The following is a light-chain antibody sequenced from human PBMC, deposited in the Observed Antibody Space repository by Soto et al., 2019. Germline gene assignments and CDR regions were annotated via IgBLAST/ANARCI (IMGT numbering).Light chain of an antibody. CDR1: LSVRTY. CDR3: QQRSNWPPV. Sequence: EIVLPQSHSTLSLSPGERATLSCISTLSVRTYLSYVAWYQQRPGQAPRLLIYDASNRATGIPARFSGSGSGTDFTLTISSLEPEDFAVYYCQQRSNWPPVFGGGTKVDI. CDR2: DAS. V-gene: IGKV3-11*01. J-gene: IGKJ4*01.